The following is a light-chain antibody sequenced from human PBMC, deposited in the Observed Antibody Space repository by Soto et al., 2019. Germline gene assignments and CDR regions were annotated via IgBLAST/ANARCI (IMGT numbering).Light chain of an antibody. CDR2: NNR. Sequence: QSVLTQSPSVSGAPGQRVTISSTGSSSNTGAGYDVHWYQQFPGTAPKLLIYNNRNRPSGVPDRFSGSKSGTSASLAITGLQAEDEADYYCQSYDSSLSAWVFGGGTKLTVL. J-gene: IGLJ3*02. V-gene: IGLV1-40*01. CDR3: QSYDSSLSAWV. CDR1: SSNTGAGYD.